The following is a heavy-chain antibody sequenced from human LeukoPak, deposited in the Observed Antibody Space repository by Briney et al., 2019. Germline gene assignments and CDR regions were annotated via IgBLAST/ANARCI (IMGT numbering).Heavy chain of an antibody. Sequence: ASVKVSCKASGYTFTSHYMYWVRQAPGQGLEWMGIINPSGGSTSYAQKFQGRVTMTRDTSTSTVYMELSSLRSEDTAVYYCAADGLQLAGYYMDVRGKGTTVTVSS. CDR1: GYTFTSHY. D-gene: IGHD4-11*01. CDR3: AADGLQLAGYYMDV. J-gene: IGHJ6*03. CDR2: INPSGGST. V-gene: IGHV1-46*01.